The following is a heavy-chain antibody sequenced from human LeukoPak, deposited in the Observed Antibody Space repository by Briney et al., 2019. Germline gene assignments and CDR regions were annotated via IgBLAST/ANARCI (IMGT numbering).Heavy chain of an antibody. CDR1: GFTFSDYY. V-gene: IGHV3-11*01. CDR3: AREASSSTDV. D-gene: IGHD6-6*01. Sequence: GGSLRLSCAASGFTFSDYYMSWIRQAPGKGLEWVSYISSSGSTIYYADSVKGRFTISKDNAKNSLFLQMNSLRAEDTAVYYGAREASSSTDVWGKGNTVTVSS. J-gene: IGHJ6*04. CDR2: ISSSGSTI.